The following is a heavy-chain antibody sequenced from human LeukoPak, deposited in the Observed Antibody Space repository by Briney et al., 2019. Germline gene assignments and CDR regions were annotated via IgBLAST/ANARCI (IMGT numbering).Heavy chain of an antibody. V-gene: IGHV3-7*01. Sequence: PGGTLRLSCVASGFTLSSYWMSWVRQAPGKGLEWVANIKQDGSEKYYVDSVKGRFTISRDNAKNSLYLQMNSLRAEDTAVYYCARVAPNWGYSYGWAFDNWGQGTMVTVSS. J-gene: IGHJ3*02. CDR2: IKQDGSEK. CDR3: ARVAPNWGYSYGWAFDN. CDR1: GFTLSSYW. D-gene: IGHD5-18*01.